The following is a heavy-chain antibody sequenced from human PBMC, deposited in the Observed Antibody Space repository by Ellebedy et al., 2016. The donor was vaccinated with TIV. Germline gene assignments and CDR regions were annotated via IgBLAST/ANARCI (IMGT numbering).Heavy chain of an antibody. CDR3: ARDMTDYGDLNWYFDL. V-gene: IGHV3-21*01. J-gene: IGHJ2*01. CDR2: INPSGSEA. Sequence: GESLKISCAASGFSFSTWTMNWVRQAPGKGLEWVSAINPSGSEAYQPASLRGRFTISRDNAKNSLYLQMSSLRAEDTAVYYCARDMTDYGDLNWYFDLWGRGTLVTVSS. D-gene: IGHD4-17*01. CDR1: GFSFSTWT.